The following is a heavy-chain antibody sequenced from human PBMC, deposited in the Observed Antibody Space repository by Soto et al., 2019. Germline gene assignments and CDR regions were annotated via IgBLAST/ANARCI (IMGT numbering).Heavy chain of an antibody. Sequence: QLQLQESGPGLVKPSETLSLTCTVSGGSISSSSYYWGWIRQPPGKGLVWIGSIYYSGSTYYNPSLKSRVTISVDTSTNQFARKLSSVTAADTAVYYCASPGRGSSGWPDAFDIWGQGTMVTVSS. CDR2: IYYSGST. CDR3: ASPGRGSSGWPDAFDI. V-gene: IGHV4-39*01. CDR1: GGSISSSSYY. J-gene: IGHJ3*02. D-gene: IGHD6-19*01.